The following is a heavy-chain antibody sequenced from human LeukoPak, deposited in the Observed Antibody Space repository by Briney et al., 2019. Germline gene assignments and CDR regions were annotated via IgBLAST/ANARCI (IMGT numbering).Heavy chain of an antibody. V-gene: IGHV4-38-2*02. CDR2: MSHSAGT. Sequence: SQTLSLTCSVSGYSISSGYYWGWIRQPPGKGLEGIGSMSHSAGTYQNPSLKSRVTISIDPSKTQFFLKVNSVTAADTAVNYCARSGADYIWGSYRFGSWFDPWGQGTLVTVSS. D-gene: IGHD3-16*02. CDR1: GYSISSGYY. J-gene: IGHJ5*02. CDR3: ARSGADYIWGSYRFGSWFDP.